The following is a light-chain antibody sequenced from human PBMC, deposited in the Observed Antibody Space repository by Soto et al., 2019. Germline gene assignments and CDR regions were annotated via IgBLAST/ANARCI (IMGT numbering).Light chain of an antibody. V-gene: IGLV1-47*02. CDR2: LGD. CDR3: AAWDDNLNAYV. CDR1: TSNIGTFY. J-gene: IGLJ1*01. Sequence: QLVLTQPPSASSTPGQTVTISCSGSTSNIGTFYVYWYQHLPGTAPKLLIYLGDQRASGVSDRFSGSKSGTSASLAINGLRSDDEADYYCAAWDDNLNAYVFGCGTKVTVL.